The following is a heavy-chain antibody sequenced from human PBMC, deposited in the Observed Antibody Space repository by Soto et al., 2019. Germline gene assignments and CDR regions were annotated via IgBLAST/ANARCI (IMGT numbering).Heavy chain of an antibody. CDR1: GFTFSSYA. D-gene: IGHD3-10*01. CDR2: ISGSGGST. Sequence: EVQLLESGGGLVQPGGSLRLSCAASGFTFSSYAMSWVRQAPGKGLEWVSAISGSGGSTYYADSVKGRFTISRDRSKNTLYLQMNSLRAEDTAVYYCAKPPYRDLWCGEFAGFDYWGQGTLVTVSS. J-gene: IGHJ4*02. V-gene: IGHV3-23*01. CDR3: AKPPYRDLWCGEFAGFDY.